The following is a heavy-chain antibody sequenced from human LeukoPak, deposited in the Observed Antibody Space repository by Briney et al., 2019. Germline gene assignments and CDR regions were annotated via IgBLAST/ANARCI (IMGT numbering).Heavy chain of an antibody. CDR2: IYYSGST. CDR1: GGSISSGDYY. V-gene: IGHV4-30-4*01. Sequence: SETLSLTCSVSGGSISSGDYYWSWIRQPPGKGLEWIGYIYYSGSTYHNPSLKSRVTISVDTSKNQFSLKLSSVTAADTAVYYCASLSYSGSFNYYYYYGMDVWGQGTTVTVSS. CDR3: ASLSYSGSFNYYYYYGMDV. D-gene: IGHD6-6*01. J-gene: IGHJ6*02.